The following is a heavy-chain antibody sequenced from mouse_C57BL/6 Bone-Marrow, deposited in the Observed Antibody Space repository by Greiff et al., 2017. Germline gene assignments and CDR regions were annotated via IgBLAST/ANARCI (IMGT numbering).Heavy chain of an antibody. D-gene: IGHD2-2*01. CDR2: IYPGSGNT. CDR3: ARRGYDDAMDY. V-gene: IGHV1-76*01. Sequence: QVHVKQSGAELVRPGASVKLSCKASGYTFTDYYINWVKQRPGQGLEWIARIYPGSGNTYYNEKFKGKATLTAEKSSSTAYMQLSSLTSEDSAVYFCARRGYDDAMDYWGQGTSVTVSS. J-gene: IGHJ4*01. CDR1: GYTFTDYY.